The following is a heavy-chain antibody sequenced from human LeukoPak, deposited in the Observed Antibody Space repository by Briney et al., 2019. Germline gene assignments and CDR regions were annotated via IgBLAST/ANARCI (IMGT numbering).Heavy chain of an antibody. Sequence: GGSLRLSCAASGFTFSSYAMHWVRQAPGKGLEWVAVISYDGSNKYYADSVKGRFTISRDNAKNSLYLQMNSLRDDDTTMYYCARCPQYYYDSRGCPFGYWGRGTLVTVSS. D-gene: IGHD3-22*01. CDR3: ARCPQYYYDSRGCPFGY. CDR1: GFTFSSYA. V-gene: IGHV3-30-3*01. J-gene: IGHJ4*02. CDR2: ISYDGSNK.